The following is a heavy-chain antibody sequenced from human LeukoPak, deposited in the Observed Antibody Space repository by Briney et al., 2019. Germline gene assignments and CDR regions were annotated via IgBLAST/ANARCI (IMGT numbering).Heavy chain of an antibody. V-gene: IGHV1-46*01. CDR1: GYTFTGYY. J-gene: IGHJ4*02. D-gene: IGHD3-16*02. CDR3: ARLPYRDGVAQDY. CDR2: INPISGAT. Sequence: ASVKVSCKASGYTFTGYYMHWVRQAPGHGLEWMGIINPISGATDYAQKFQGRVTMTRDTSTSTVYMELSSLRSEDTAMYYCARLPYRDGVAQDYWGQGTLVTVSS.